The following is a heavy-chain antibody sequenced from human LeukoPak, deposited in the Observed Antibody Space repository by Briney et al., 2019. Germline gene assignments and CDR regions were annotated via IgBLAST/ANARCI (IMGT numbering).Heavy chain of an antibody. D-gene: IGHD2-2*02. CDR3: ASDCNSTSCYRQFDY. CDR1: GYTFTGYY. J-gene: IGHJ4*02. CDR2: INPNSGGT. V-gene: IGHV1-2*02. Sequence: ASVKVSCKASGYTFTGYYMHWVRQAPGQGLERMGWINPNSGGTNYAQKFQGRVTMTRDTSISTAYMELSRLRSDDTAVYYCASDCNSTSCYRQFDYWGQGTLVTVSS.